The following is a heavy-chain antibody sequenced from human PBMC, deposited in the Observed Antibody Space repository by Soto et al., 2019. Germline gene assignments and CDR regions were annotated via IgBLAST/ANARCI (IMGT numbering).Heavy chain of an antibody. CDR3: ARGLRASSGVSFSYYYYGLDV. CDR1: GGSFSDYY. V-gene: IGHV4-34*01. D-gene: IGHD6-6*01. CDR2: ITHSGST. Sequence: SETLSLTCALYGGSFSDYYWGWIRQPPGKGLECIGEITHSGSTNYNPSLKSRVTLSVDTSKNQFSLNLTSVTAADTAVYYCARGLRASSGVSFSYYYYGLDVWGQGTTVTVSS. J-gene: IGHJ6*02.